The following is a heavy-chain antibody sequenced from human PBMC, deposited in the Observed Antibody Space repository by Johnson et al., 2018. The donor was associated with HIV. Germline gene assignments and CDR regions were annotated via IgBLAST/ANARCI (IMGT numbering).Heavy chain of an antibody. D-gene: IGHD4-23*01. CDR3: VKGRRWLPYGGAFDI. CDR1: GFTFSSFW. J-gene: IGHJ3*02. Sequence: VQLVESGGGLVQPGGSLRLSCAASGFTFSSFWMTWVRQAPGKGLEYVSAISSNGGSTGYADSVKGRFTISRDNARDKAKNSLYLQVNSLRAEDMTVYYCVKGRRWLPYGGAFDIWGQGTMVTVSS. CDR2: ISSNGGST. V-gene: IGHV3-64*07.